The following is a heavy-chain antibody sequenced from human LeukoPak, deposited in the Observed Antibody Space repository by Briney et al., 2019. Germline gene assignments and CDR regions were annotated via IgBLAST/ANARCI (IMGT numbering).Heavy chain of an antibody. Sequence: ASVKVSCKASGYTFTSYYMHWVRQAPGQGLEWMGWISAYNGNTNYAQKLQGRVTMTTDTSTSTAYKELRSLRSDDTAVYYCARQGIAVAGAVSRTIDYWGQGTLVTVSS. J-gene: IGHJ4*02. D-gene: IGHD6-19*01. CDR3: ARQGIAVAGAVSRTIDY. CDR1: GYTFTSYY. V-gene: IGHV1-18*04. CDR2: ISAYNGNT.